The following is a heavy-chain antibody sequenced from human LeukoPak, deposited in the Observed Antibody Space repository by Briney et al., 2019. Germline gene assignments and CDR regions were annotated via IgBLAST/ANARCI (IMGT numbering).Heavy chain of an antibody. V-gene: IGHV4-59*01. Sequence: SETLSLTCTVSGGSISSYYWSWIRQPPGKGLEWIGYIYYSGSTNYNPSLKSRVTISVDTSKNQFSLKLSSVTAADTAVYYCARNNYYYDSSGYSLDYWGQGTLVTVSS. D-gene: IGHD3-22*01. CDR3: ARNNYYYDSSGYSLDY. J-gene: IGHJ4*02. CDR1: GGSISSYY. CDR2: IYYSGST.